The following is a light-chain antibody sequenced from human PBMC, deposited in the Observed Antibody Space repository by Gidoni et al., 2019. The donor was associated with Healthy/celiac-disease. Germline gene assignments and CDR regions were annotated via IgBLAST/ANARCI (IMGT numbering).Light chain of an antibody. V-gene: IGLV1-40*01. CDR3: QSYDSSLSGSWVV. CDR1: SSNIGAGYD. J-gene: IGLJ2*01. Sequence: QSVLTQPPSVSGAPGQRVTISCTGSSSNIGAGYDVHWYQQLPGTAPKLLIYGNSNRPSGVPDRFSGSKSGTSDSLAITGLQAEDEADYYCQSYDSSLSGSWVVFGGGTKLTVL. CDR2: GNS.